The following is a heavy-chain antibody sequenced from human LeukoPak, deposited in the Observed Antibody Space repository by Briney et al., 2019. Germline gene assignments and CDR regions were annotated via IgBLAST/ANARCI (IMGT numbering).Heavy chain of an antibody. V-gene: IGHV3-33*06. Sequence: GGSLRLSCAASGFTFSSYGMHWVRQAPGKGLEWVAVIWYDGSNKYYADSVKGRFTISIDNSKNTLYLQMNSLRAEDTAVYYCAKDGYSSSWYLYYYYMDVWGKGTTVTVSS. CDR2: IWYDGSNK. D-gene: IGHD6-13*01. J-gene: IGHJ6*03. CDR1: GFTFSSYG. CDR3: AKDGYSSSWYLYYYYMDV.